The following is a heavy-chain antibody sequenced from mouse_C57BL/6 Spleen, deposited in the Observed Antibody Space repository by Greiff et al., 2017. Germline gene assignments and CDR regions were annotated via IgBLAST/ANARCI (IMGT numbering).Heavy chain of an antibody. V-gene: IGHV1-26*01. J-gene: IGHJ4*01. CDR2: INPNNGGT. CDR3: ADSIDSSGHYAMDY. D-gene: IGHD3-2*02. CDR1: GYTFTDYY. Sequence: VQLQQSGPELVKPGASVKISCKASGYTFTDYYMNWVKQSHGKSLEWIGDINPNNGGTSYNQKFKGKATLTVDKSSSTAYMELRSLTSEDSAVYYCADSIDSSGHYAMDYWGQGTSVTVSS.